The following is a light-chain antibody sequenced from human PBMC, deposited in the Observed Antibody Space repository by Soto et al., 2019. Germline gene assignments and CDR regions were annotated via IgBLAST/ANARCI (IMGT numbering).Light chain of an antibody. J-gene: IGKJ5*01. CDR3: QQYTNAHGIT. V-gene: IGKV3-20*01. CDR2: AAS. CDR1: QGVGNKY. Sequence: ETALTQSPGTLSLSPGERATLSCRASQGVGNKYLAWYQQRPGQAPSLLIYAASSRATGVPDRFSGSGSGTDFTLAISRLEPEDFAVYYCQQYTNAHGITFGQGTRLEIK.